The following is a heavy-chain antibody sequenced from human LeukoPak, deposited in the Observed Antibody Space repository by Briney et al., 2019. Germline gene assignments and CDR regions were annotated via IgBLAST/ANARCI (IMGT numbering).Heavy chain of an antibody. CDR3: ARIFGYCSTTSCYSFDY. CDR2: MNPNSGNT. D-gene: IGHD2-2*03. CDR1: GYTFIDYD. J-gene: IGHJ4*02. V-gene: IGHV1-8*01. Sequence: ASVKVSCKTSGYTFIDYDINWVRQATGQGLEWMGWMNPNSGNTGYAQKFQGRVTMTRDTSITTAYMELSSLRSDDTAVYYCARIFGYCSTTSCYSFDYWGQGTQVTVSS.